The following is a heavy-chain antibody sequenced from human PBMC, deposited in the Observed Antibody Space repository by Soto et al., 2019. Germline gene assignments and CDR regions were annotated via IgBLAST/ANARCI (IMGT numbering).Heavy chain of an antibody. J-gene: IGHJ5*02. CDR1: GGSISSTNW. V-gene: IGHV4-39*01. D-gene: IGHD2-8*01. CDR2: IYYSGST. Sequence: PSETLSLTCAVSGGSISSTNWWGWIRQPPGKGLEWIGSIYYSGSTYYNPSLKSRVTISVDTSKNQFSLKLSSVTAADTAVYYCATSDIVLRGFDPWGQGTLVTVSS. CDR3: ATSDIVLRGFDP.